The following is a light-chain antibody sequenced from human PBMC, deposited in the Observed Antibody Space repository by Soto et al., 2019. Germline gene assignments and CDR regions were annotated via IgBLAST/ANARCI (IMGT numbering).Light chain of an antibody. CDR2: GTS. CDR3: QQYGRLPPYT. Sequence: EIVLTQSPGTLSLSPGESATLSCRASQSVSSSYLSWYQQKPGQAPRILIHGTSDRATGIPDRFSGSGSGTDFTLTITSLEPEDFAVYYCQQYGRLPPYTFGQGTKLEIK. V-gene: IGKV3-20*01. J-gene: IGKJ2*01. CDR1: QSVSSSY.